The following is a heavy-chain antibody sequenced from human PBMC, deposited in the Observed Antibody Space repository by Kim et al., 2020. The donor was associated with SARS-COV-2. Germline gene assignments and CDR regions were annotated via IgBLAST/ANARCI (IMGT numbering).Heavy chain of an antibody. CDR3: ARAWYSSSWYTWVGFDY. Sequence: GESLKISCKGSGYSFTSYWIGWVRQMPGKGLEWMGIIYPGDSDTRYSPSFQGQVTISADKSISTAYLQWSSLKASDTAMYYCARAWYSSSWYTWVGFDYWGQGTLVTVSS. J-gene: IGHJ4*02. CDR2: IYPGDSDT. V-gene: IGHV5-51*01. D-gene: IGHD6-13*01. CDR1: GYSFTSYW.